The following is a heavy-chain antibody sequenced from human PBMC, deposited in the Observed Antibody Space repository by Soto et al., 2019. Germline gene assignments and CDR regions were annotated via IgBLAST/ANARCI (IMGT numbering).Heavy chain of an antibody. J-gene: IGHJ6*02. D-gene: IGHD2-15*01. V-gene: IGHV4-59*01. CDR2: ISYTGST. Sequence: SETLSLTCTVSGDSIRSYYWSWIRQPPGKGLEWIGYISYTGSTHYNPSLKSRVTISADTSKNQFSLKLSSVTTADTDLYYCAREGVAAPYYYYGMDVWGQGSTVTVSS. CDR1: GDSIRSYY. CDR3: AREGVAAPYYYYGMDV.